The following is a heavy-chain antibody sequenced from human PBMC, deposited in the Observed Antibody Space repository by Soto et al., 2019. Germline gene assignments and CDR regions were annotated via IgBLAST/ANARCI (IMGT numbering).Heavy chain of an antibody. Sequence: QVQLVQSGAEVKKPGASVKVSCKVSGYTLTELSMHWVRQAPGKGLEWMGGFDPEDGETIYAQKFQGRVTMTEDTSKDTAYMELSSLRSEDTAVYYCATVRGYCISTSCYGPEYYFDYWGQGTLVTVSS. J-gene: IGHJ4*02. CDR3: ATVRGYCISTSCYGPEYYFDY. D-gene: IGHD2-2*01. V-gene: IGHV1-24*01. CDR2: FDPEDGET. CDR1: GYTLTELS.